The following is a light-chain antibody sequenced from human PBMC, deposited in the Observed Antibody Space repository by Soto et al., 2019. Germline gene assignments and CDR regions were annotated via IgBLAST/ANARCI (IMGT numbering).Light chain of an antibody. CDR1: QNIDNY. Sequence: IQMTQSPSSLSASVGDRVTITCRASQNIDNYLNWYQQKPGKVPKLLIYAASTLQSGVPSRFSGSGSGRDFTLTISSLQPEDFATYYCLLDYAYFWAFGQGTKVEIK. CDR3: LLDYAYFWA. V-gene: IGKV1-6*01. J-gene: IGKJ1*01. CDR2: AAS.